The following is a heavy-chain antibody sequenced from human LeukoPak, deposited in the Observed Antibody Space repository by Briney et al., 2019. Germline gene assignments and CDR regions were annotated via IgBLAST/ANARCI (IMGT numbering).Heavy chain of an antibody. Sequence: ASVKVSCKASGYTFTSYGISWVRQAPGQGLEWMGWISAYNGNTNYAQKLQGRVTMTTDTSTSTAYMELRSLRSDDTAVYYCARGGHYYGSGSLGMDVWGKGTTVTVSS. J-gene: IGHJ6*04. CDR3: ARGGHYYGSGSLGMDV. D-gene: IGHD3-10*01. V-gene: IGHV1-18*01. CDR1: GYTFTSYG. CDR2: ISAYNGNT.